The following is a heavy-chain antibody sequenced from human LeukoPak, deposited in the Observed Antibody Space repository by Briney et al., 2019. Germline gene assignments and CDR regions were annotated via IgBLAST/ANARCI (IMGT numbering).Heavy chain of an antibody. CDR1: GYSFTSYW. V-gene: IGHV5-51*01. D-gene: IGHD3-3*01. J-gene: IGHJ4*02. CDR3: ARHATYYDFWSGYPIDH. CDR2: IYPGDSDT. Sequence: GESLKISCKGSGYSFTSYWIGWVRQVPGKGLEWMGIIYPGDSDTRYSPSFQGQVTISADKSISTAYLQWSSLKASDTAMYYCARHATYYDFWSGYPIDHWGQGTLVAVSS.